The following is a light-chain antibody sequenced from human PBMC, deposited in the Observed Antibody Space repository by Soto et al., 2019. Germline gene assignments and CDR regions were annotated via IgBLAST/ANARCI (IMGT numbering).Light chain of an antibody. J-gene: IGKJ3*01. CDR2: AAS. CDR1: QSISSY. CDR3: QQYNNWST. Sequence: DIQMTQSPSSLSASVGDRVTITCRASQSISSYLNWYQQKPGKAPKLLIYAASSLQSGVPSRFSGSGSGTEFTLTISSLQSDDFAVYYCQQYNNWSTFGPGTKVDIK. V-gene: IGKV1-39*01.